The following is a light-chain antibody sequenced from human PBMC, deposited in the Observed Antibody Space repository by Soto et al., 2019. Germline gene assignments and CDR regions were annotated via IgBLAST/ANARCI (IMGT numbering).Light chain of an antibody. V-gene: IGLV2-14*01. CDR3: SSHATVSTYV. J-gene: IGLJ1*01. CDR2: DVR. Sequence: QSVLTQPASVSGSPGQSITISCTGTSSDVGGYNYVSWYQQHPGKAPKLMIYDVRHRPSGVSNRFSGSKSVNTASLTISGLQAEDEADYYCSSHATVSTYVFGTGTKVTVL. CDR1: SSDVGGYNY.